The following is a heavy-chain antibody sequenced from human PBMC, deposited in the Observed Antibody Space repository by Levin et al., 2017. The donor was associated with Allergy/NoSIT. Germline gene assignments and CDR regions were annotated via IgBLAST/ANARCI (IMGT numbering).Heavy chain of an antibody. D-gene: IGHD1-26*01. J-gene: IGHJ4*02. CDR2: IYSGGST. V-gene: IGHV3-66*01. CDR3: ASLSGSYSYFDY. CDR1: GFTVSSNY. Sequence: GESLKISCAASGFTVSSNYMSWVRQAPGKGLEWVSVIYSGGSTYYADSVKGRFTISRDNSKNTLYLQMNSLRAEDTAVYYCASLSGSYSYFDYWGQGTLVTVSS.